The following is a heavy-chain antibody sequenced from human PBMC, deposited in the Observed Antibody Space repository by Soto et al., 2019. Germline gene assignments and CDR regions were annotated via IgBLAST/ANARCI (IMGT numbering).Heavy chain of an antibody. D-gene: IGHD3-16*01. J-gene: IGHJ4*02. CDR2: IHHSGRT. CDR3: ARGFDYRWVY. V-gene: IGHV4-4*02. Sequence: QVQLQESGPGLVKPSGTLSLTCAVPGGSISSDSCWSWVRQPQGKGLEWIGEIHHSGRTNYIQSLKSRVTMSLDKPNNQLSLKLSSVTAADTTVYYCARGFDYRWVYWGQGTLVTVSS. CDR1: GGSISSDSC.